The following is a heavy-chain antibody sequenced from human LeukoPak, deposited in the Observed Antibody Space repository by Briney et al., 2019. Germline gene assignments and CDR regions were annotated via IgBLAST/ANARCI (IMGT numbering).Heavy chain of an antibody. CDR2: IYYSGST. CDR3: ASSYYYDSSGYYPSYYFDY. J-gene: IGHJ4*02. Sequence: PSETLSLTCTVSGGSISSGDYYWSWIRQPPGKGLEWIGYIYYSGSTNYNPSLKSRVTISVDTSKNQFSLKLSSVTAADTAVYYCASSYYYDSSGYYPSYYFDYWGQGTLVTVSS. D-gene: IGHD3-22*01. V-gene: IGHV4-61*08. CDR1: GGSISSGDYY.